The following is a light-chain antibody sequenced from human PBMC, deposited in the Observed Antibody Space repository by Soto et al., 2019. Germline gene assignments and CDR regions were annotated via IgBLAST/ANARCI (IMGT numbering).Light chain of an antibody. J-gene: IGKJ1*01. CDR1: QTISSW. Sequence: DIQMTQSTSSLSASVGDRVTITCRASQTISSWLAWYQQKPGKAPKLLIYKASTLKSGVPSRFSGSGSGTEFTLTISSLQPDDFATYYCQHYNSYSEAFGQGTKVDNK. V-gene: IGKV1-5*03. CDR3: QHYNSYSEA. CDR2: KAS.